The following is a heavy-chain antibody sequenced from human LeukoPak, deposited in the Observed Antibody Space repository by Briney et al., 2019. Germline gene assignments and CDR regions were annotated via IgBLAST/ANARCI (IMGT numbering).Heavy chain of an antibody. V-gene: IGHV3-9*03. CDR1: GFTFDDYA. J-gene: IGHJ4*02. D-gene: IGHD5-12*01. CDR2: ISWNSGSI. Sequence: GGSETLSCAASGFTFDDYAMLWVRQAPGKGLEWVSGISWNSGSIGYADSVKGRFTISKDNAKNSLYLQMNSLRAEDMALYYCAKDTGRRYSGLFDYWGRGAMVTVSS. CDR3: AKDTGRRYSGLFDY.